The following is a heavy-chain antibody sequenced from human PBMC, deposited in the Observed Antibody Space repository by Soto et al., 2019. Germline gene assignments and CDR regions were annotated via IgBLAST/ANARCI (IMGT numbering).Heavy chain of an antibody. CDR3: AKVAAGPTEVYYYYMDV. Sequence: GSLRLSCAASGFTFSSYGMHWVRQAPGKGLEWVAVISYDGSNKYYADSVKGRFTISRDNSKNTLYLQMNSLRAEDTAVYYCAKVAAGPTEVYYYYMDVWGKGTTVTVSS. CDR1: GFTFSSYG. D-gene: IGHD6-25*01. J-gene: IGHJ6*03. V-gene: IGHV3-30*18. CDR2: ISYDGSNK.